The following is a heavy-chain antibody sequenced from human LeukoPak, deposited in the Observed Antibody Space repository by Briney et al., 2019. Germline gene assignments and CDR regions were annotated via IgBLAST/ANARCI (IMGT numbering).Heavy chain of an antibody. D-gene: IGHD5-12*01. J-gene: IGHJ4*02. CDR1: GFTFSRYE. V-gene: IGHV3-48*03. Sequence: GGSLRLSCAASGFTFSRYEMHWVRQAPGKGLEWVSYISSSGSTIYYADSVKGRFTISRDNAKNSLYLQMNSLRAEDTAVYYCARDEAEVDAYTFDYWGQGTLVTVSS. CDR2: ISSSGSTI. CDR3: ARDEAEVDAYTFDY.